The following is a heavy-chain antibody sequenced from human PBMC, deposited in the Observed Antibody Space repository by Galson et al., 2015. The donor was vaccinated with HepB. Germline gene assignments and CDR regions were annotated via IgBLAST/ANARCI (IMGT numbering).Heavy chain of an antibody. CDR2: ISGSGGST. D-gene: IGHD2-15*01. CDR3: AKDFSPSGCSCIGD. CDR1: GFTFSSYA. V-gene: IGHV3-23*01. J-gene: IGHJ4*02. Sequence: SLRLSCAASGFTFSSYAMSWVRQAPGKGLEWVSAISGSGGSTYYADSVKGRFTISKDNSKNTLYLQMNSLRAEDTAVYYCAKDFSPSGCSCIGDWGQGTLVTVSS.